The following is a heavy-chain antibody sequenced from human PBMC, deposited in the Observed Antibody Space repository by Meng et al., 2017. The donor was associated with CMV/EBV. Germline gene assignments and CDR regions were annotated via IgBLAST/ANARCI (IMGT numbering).Heavy chain of an antibody. V-gene: IGHV3-30*02. CDR2: IRYDGSNK. CDR3: AKVVRDIVVVPAAMGMDV. CDR1: GFTFSSYG. J-gene: IGHJ6*02. Sequence: GESLKISCAASGFTFSSYGMHWVRQAPGQGLECVAFIRYDGSNKYYADSVKGRFTISRDNSKNTLYLQMNSLRAEDTAVYYCAKVVRDIVVVPAAMGMDVWGQGTTVTVSS. D-gene: IGHD2-2*01.